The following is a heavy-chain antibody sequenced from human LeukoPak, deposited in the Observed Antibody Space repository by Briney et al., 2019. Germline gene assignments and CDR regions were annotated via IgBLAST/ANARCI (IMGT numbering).Heavy chain of an antibody. CDR1: GYTFSSYG. V-gene: IGHV1-18*01. CDR3: ARDYYTVSKWFDY. D-gene: IGHD1-26*01. CDR2: ISAYNGNT. J-gene: IGHJ4*02. Sequence: ASVKVSCKASGYTFSSYGICWVRQAPGQGLEWMGWISAYNGNTNHAQKFQGRVTMTTDTSTNTAYMELRSLRSDDTAVYYCARDYYTVSKWFDYWGQGTLVSVSS.